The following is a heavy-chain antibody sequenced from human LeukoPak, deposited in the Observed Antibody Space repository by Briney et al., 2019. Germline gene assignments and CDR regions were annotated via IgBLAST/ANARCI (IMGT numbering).Heavy chain of an antibody. CDR2: IIPIFGTA. J-gene: IGHJ4*02. CDR1: GGTFSSYA. CDR3: PRLSNYDILPGHYDY. Sequence: ASVKVSCKASGGTFSSYAISWVRQAPGQGLEWMGGIIPIFGTANYAQKFQGRVTITADESTSTAYMELSSLRSEDTAVYYRPRLSNYDILPGHYDYWGQPTLVTVSS. D-gene: IGHD3-9*01. V-gene: IGHV1-69*13.